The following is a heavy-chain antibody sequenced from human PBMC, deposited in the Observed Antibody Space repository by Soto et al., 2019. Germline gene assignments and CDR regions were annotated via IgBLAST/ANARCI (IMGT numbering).Heavy chain of an antibody. CDR2: ISAYNSNT. D-gene: IGHD6-19*01. CDR1: GYTFTSYG. J-gene: IGHJ5*02. V-gene: IGHV1-18*01. Sequence: QVQLVQSGAEVKKPGASVKVSCKASGYTFTSYGISWVRQAPGQGLEWMGWISAYNSNTNYAQKRQGRVTMTTDTSTSTAYMELRSLKADDTAVYYCARDRSAVAGKVGWFDPWGHGTLVTVSS. CDR3: ARDRSAVAGKVGWFDP.